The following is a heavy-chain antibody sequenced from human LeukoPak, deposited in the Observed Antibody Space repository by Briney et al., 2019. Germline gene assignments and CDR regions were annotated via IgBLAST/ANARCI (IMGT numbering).Heavy chain of an antibody. V-gene: IGHV4-39*01. Sequence: PSETLSLTCTVSGDSISSSSNYWGWIRQPPGKGLEWIGSIYYSGSTYYNPSLKSRVTISVDTSKKQFSLKLSSVTAADTAVYYCARHGGNSYSSSCYPRDPLDDWGQGTLVTVSS. D-gene: IGHD6-13*01. CDR2: IYYSGST. J-gene: IGHJ4*02. CDR3: ARHGGNSYSSSCYPRDPLDD. CDR1: GDSISSSSNY.